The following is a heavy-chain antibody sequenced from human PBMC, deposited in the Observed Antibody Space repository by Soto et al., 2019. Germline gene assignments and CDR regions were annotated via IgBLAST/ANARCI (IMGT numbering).Heavy chain of an antibody. D-gene: IGHD6-19*01. J-gene: IGHJ4*02. V-gene: IGHV5-10-1*01. CDR2: IDPSDSYT. CDR3: ASARDRKKWLVFDY. CDR1: GYSFTSYW. Sequence: GESLKISCKGSGYSFTSYWISWVRQMPGKGLEWMGRIDPSDSYTNYSPSFQGHVTISADKSISTAYLQWSSLKAPDTAMYYCASARDRKKWLVFDYWGQGTLVTVAS.